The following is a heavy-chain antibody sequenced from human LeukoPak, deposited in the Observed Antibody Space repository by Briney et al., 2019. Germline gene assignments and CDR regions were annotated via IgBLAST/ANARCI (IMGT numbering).Heavy chain of an antibody. V-gene: IGHV3-49*03. Sequence: SGGSLRLSCTASGFTFGDFAMSWFRQAPGKGLEWVAFIRSKAYGGTTEYAASVKGRFTISRDDSKNTLYLQMGSLRAEDMAVYYCARVTHGDYGRSHYYYMDVWGKGTTVTVSS. CDR3: ARVTHGDYGRSHYYYMDV. CDR1: GFTFGDFA. D-gene: IGHD4-23*01. CDR2: IRSKAYGGTT. J-gene: IGHJ6*03.